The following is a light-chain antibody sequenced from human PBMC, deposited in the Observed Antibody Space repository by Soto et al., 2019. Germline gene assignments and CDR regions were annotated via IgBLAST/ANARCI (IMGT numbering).Light chain of an antibody. V-gene: IGLV1-47*01. CDR1: SSNIGSNH. CDR3: AAWDDSLSGRYV. J-gene: IGLJ1*01. CDR2: RNN. Sequence: QTVVTQPPSASGTPGQRVTISCSGSSSNIGSNHVYWYQQLPGTAPKLLIYRNNQRPSGVPDRFSGSKSGTSASLAISGLRSEDEADYYCAAWDDSLSGRYVFGTGTKLTVL.